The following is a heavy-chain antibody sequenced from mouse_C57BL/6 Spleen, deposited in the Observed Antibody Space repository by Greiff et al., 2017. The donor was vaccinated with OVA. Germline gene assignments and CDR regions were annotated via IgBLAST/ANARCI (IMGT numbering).Heavy chain of an antibody. CDR2: IYPGDGDT. D-gene: IGHD2-12*01. CDR3: ARYDDWYFDV. V-gene: IGHV1-82*01. J-gene: IGHJ1*03. CDR1: GYAFSSSW. Sequence: QVQLQQSGPELVKPGASVKISCKASGYAFSSSWMNWVKQRPGKGLEWIGRIYPGDGDTNYNGKFKGKATLTADKSSSTAYMQLSSLTSEDSAVYFCARYDDWYFDVWGTGTTVTVSS.